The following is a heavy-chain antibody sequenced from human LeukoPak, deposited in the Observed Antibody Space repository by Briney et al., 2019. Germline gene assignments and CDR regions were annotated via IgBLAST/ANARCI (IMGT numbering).Heavy chain of an antibody. CDR2: ISSSGSTI. J-gene: IGHJ4*02. CDR1: GFTLSSYE. Sequence: VGSLRLSCAVSGFTLSSYEMNWVRHAPGKGLEWVSYISSSGSTIYYADSAKGRFTISRDNAKNSLYLQMNRRRAEDTAVYYCARGGWLQRIDYWGQGTLVTVSA. CDR3: ARGGWLQRIDY. V-gene: IGHV3-48*03. D-gene: IGHD5-24*01.